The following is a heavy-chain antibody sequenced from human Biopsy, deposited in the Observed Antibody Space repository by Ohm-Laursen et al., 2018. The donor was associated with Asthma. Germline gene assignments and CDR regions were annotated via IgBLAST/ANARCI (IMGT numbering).Heavy chain of an antibody. CDR3: ARTHERWSSIQDDALDI. CDR1: GFTFSIYD. Sequence: SLRLSCTASGFTFSIYDIHWVRQAPGKGLEWVAVISYDGGNKFYGDSVKGRFTLSRDNSRNTLYLQMNSLRVEDTAIYYCARTHERWSSIQDDALDIWGQGTMVIVSS. V-gene: IGHV3-30*03. D-gene: IGHD4-23*01. J-gene: IGHJ3*02. CDR2: ISYDGGNK.